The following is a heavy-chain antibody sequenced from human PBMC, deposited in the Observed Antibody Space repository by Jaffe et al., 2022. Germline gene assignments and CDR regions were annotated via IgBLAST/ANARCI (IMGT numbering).Heavy chain of an antibody. J-gene: IGHJ4*02. V-gene: IGHV4-59*01. CDR3: ARTLVATIGFDY. CDR2: IYYSGST. Sequence: QVQLQESGPGLVKPSETLSLTCTVSGGSISSYYWSWIRQPPGKGLEWIGYIYYSGSTNYNPSLKSRVTISVDTSKNQFSLKLSSVTAADTAVYYCARTLVATIGFDYWGQGTLVTVSS. CDR1: GGSISSYY. D-gene: IGHD5-12*01.